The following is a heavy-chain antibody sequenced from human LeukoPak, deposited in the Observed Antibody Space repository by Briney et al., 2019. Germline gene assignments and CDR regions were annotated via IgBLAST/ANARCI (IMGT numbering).Heavy chain of an antibody. D-gene: IGHD4-17*01. Sequence: TGGSLRLSCVASGFTVSQHWTTLVRQAPGKGLEWVAHINADGSERDSVDSGTGRFSISKDNAKNSVYLQLSSLRAEDTARYYCARGHYGLDIWGQGTMVTVSS. J-gene: IGHJ3*02. CDR1: GFTVSQHW. CDR2: INADGSER. CDR3: ARGHYGLDI. V-gene: IGHV3-7*01.